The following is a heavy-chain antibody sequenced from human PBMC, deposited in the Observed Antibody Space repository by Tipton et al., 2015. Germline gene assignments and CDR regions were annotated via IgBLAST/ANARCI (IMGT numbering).Heavy chain of an antibody. CDR3: ARDLEHGMDV. CDR1: GYSISSGYY. J-gene: IGHJ6*02. D-gene: IGHD5-24*01. Sequence: TLSLTCDVSGYSISSGYYWGWIRQPPGKGLEWIGSIFHRGDTNYNPPLRSRVTISVDTSKNQFSLRLSSATAADTAVYYCARDLEHGMDVWGQGTTVTVSS. V-gene: IGHV4-38-2*02. CDR2: IFHRGDT.